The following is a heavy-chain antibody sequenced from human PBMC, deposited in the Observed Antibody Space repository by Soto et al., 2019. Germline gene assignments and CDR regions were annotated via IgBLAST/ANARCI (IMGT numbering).Heavy chain of an antibody. CDR1: GGSISGHS. J-gene: IGHJ4*02. V-gene: IGHV4-4*07. CDR2: IYPSGST. D-gene: IGHD5-12*01. Sequence: TLSLTCTVSGGSISGHSWVWIRQPAGKGLEWIGLIYPSGSTSYNPSPRSRVTMSLDTSSNQIFLNLTSVTAADTAVFYCVRGRSYSVYDFWGPGTLVTVSS. CDR3: VRGRSYSVYDF.